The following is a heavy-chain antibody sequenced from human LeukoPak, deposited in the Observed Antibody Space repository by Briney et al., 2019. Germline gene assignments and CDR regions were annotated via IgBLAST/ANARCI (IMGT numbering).Heavy chain of an antibody. CDR1: GYSIISSGYY. D-gene: IGHD1-26*01. CDR3: ARDTGSYYGVFNY. Sequence: SSETLSITCAVSGYSIISSGYYWGWIRQPPGKGLEWIGSISHSGTTYYNPSLKSRVTISVDTSKNQFSLKLDSVTAADTAVYYCARDTGSYYGVFNYWGQGTLVTVSS. V-gene: IGHV4-38-2*02. CDR2: ISHSGTT. J-gene: IGHJ4*02.